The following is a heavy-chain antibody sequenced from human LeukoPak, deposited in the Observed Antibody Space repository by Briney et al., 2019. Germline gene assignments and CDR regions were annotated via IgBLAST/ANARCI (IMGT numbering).Heavy chain of an antibody. CDR3: ASNYYYDSSGYYSNWFDP. D-gene: IGHD3-22*01. Sequence: ASVKVSCKASGYTFTSYDIDWVRQAPGQGLEWMGWINPNSGGTNYAQKLQGRVTMTTDTSTSTAYMELRSLRSDDTAVYYCASNYYYDSSGYYSNWFDPWGQGTLVTVSS. J-gene: IGHJ5*02. CDR1: GYTFTSYD. CDR2: INPNSGGT. V-gene: IGHV1-18*01.